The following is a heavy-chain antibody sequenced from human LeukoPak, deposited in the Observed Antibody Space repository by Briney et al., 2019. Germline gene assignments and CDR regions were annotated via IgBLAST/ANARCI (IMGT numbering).Heavy chain of an antibody. J-gene: IGHJ4*02. CDR3: ARSPGLYNYGFDY. D-gene: IGHD5-24*01. V-gene: IGHV4-39*01. CDR1: GGSISSSTYY. Sequence: KPSETLSLTCTVSGGSISSSTYYWGWIRQPPGKGLEWIGTFHYSGSTYYNPSLKSRVTISVDTSKNQFSLKLTSVTAADTAVYYCARSPGLYNYGFDYWGQGTLVTVSS. CDR2: FHYSGST.